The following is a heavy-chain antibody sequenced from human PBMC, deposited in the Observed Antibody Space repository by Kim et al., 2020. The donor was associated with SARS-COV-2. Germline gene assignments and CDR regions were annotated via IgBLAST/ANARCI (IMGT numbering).Heavy chain of an antibody. D-gene: IGHD6-19*01. CDR3: GRRVEESSGWGGLN. CDR2: IRGDGGKK. J-gene: IGHJ1*01. V-gene: IGHV3-23*01. Sequence: GGSLRLSCAASGFTFSHYSLSWVRQAPGKGLEWVSGIRGDGGKKNYADSVKGRFTVSRDNSNNMVYLQMNSLRVEDTAVYYCGRRVEESSGWGGLNWGQG. CDR1: GFTFSHYS.